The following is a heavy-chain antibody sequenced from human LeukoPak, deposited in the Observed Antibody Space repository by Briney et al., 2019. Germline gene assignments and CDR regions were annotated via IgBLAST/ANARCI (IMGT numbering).Heavy chain of an antibody. CDR1: GFTFSSYG. CDR3: ARDQDSGSYPGTTYDY. CDR2: ISGSGGST. D-gene: IGHD1-26*01. Sequence: PGGTLRLSCAASGFTFSSYGMSWVRQAPGKGLEWVSAISGSGGSTYYADSVKGRFTISRDNSKNTLYLQMNSLRAEDTAVYYCARDQDSGSYPGTTYDYWGQGTLVTVSS. V-gene: IGHV3-23*01. J-gene: IGHJ4*02.